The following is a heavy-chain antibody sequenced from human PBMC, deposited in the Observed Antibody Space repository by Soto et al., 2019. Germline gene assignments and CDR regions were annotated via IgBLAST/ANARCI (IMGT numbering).Heavy chain of an antibody. CDR3: VRDQSCSGGSCYSPDY. V-gene: IGHV3-30-3*01. D-gene: IGHD2-15*01. Sequence: VQLVESGGGVVQPGRSLRLSCAASGFTFNSYAIHWVRQAPGKGLAWMALISYDGSNKYYADSVKGRFTISRDSSKNTLYLQMNSLRAEDTAVYYCVRDQSCSGGSCYSPDYWGQGTLVTVSS. J-gene: IGHJ4*02. CDR2: ISYDGSNK. CDR1: GFTFNSYA.